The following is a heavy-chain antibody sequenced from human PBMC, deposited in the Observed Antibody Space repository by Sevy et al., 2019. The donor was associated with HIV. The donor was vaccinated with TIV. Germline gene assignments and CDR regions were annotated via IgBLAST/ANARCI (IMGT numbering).Heavy chain of an antibody. Sequence: GGSLRLSCAASGFTFSDHGMHWVRQAPGKGLDWVAAISYDGNNRYYADSVKDRFTISRDNSKNTLYLQMDSVRPEDTAVYYCAKEDYGGNLPNYFASWGQGTRVTVSS. J-gene: IGHJ4*02. CDR1: GFTFSDHG. V-gene: IGHV3-30*18. CDR2: ISYDGNNR. CDR3: AKEDYGGNLPNYFAS. D-gene: IGHD4-17*01.